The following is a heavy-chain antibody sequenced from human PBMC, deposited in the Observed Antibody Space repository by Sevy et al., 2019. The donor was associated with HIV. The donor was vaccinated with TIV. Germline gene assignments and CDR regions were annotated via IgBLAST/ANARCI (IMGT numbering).Heavy chain of an antibody. D-gene: IGHD2-21*02. Sequence: GGSLRLSCAASGFTFSSYEMNWVRQAPGKGLEWDSYISSSGSTIYYADSVKGRFTISRDNAKNSLYLQMNSLRAEDTAVYYCARAYCAGDCYSTHDAFDIWGQGTMVTVSS. CDR1: GFTFSSYE. J-gene: IGHJ3*02. CDR2: ISSSGSTI. V-gene: IGHV3-48*03. CDR3: ARAYCAGDCYSTHDAFDI.